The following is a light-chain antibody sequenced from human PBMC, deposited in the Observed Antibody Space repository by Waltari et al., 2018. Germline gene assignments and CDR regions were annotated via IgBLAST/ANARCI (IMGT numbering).Light chain of an antibody. V-gene: IGKV1-33*01. CDR1: QDISND. J-gene: IGKJ4*01. CDR3: QQLLT. CDR2: DAS. Sequence: DIQMTQSPSSLSASVGDRVTITCQASQDISNDLNWYQQKPGKAPKLLIYDASNLETGVPSRFSGSGSGTDFTFTISSLQPEDIATYYCQQLLTFGGGTKVEIK.